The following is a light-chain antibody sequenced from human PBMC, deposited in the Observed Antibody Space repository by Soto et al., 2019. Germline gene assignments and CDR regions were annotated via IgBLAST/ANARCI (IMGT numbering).Light chain of an antibody. Sequence: QSALTQPASVSGTPGQSITISCTGTSSDLGGSNYVSWYQQHPGKAPKLMIYDVTNRPSGVSSRFSGSKSGNTASLTISGLQAEDEADYYCSSYTSTHTYVFGPGTKLTVL. CDR2: DVT. J-gene: IGLJ1*01. CDR1: SSDLGGSNY. V-gene: IGLV2-14*01. CDR3: SSYTSTHTYV.